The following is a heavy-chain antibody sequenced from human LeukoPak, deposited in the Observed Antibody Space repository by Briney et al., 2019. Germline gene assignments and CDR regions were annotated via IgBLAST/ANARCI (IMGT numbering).Heavy chain of an antibody. J-gene: IGHJ4*02. D-gene: IGHD6-6*01. V-gene: IGHV3-7*01. Sequence: GGSLRLSCAAAGFTFSSYWMSWVRQAPEKGLEWVANIKQDGSEKYYVDSVKGRFTISRDNAKNSLYLQMNSLRAEDTAVYYCAQSSAARFDYWGQGTLVTVSS. CDR2: IKQDGSEK. CDR3: AQSSAARFDY. CDR1: GFTFSSYW.